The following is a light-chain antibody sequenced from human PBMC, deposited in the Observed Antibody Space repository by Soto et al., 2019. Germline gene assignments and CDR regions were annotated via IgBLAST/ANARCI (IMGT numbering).Light chain of an antibody. CDR3: AVWDDGLDGVV. CDR2: SNS. CDR1: NSKIGDNT. Sequence: QSVLTQSPSVSGTPGQRVTISCVGSNSKIGDNTVNWYQQLPGTAPKLLIYSNSQRPSGVPDRFSGSKSGTSASLAISGLQSEDEADYYCAVWDDGLDGVVFGGGTKVTVL. J-gene: IGLJ2*01. V-gene: IGLV1-44*01.